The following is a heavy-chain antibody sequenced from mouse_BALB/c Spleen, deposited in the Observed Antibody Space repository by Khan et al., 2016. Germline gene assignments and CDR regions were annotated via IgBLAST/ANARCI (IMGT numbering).Heavy chain of an antibody. Sequence: EVQLQESGAELVKPGASVKLSCTASGFNIKDTYMHWVKQRPEQGLEWIGRIDPANGNTKYDPKFQGKATITADTSSHTAYLQLSSLTSEDTADYYCARSRYDYDVGFAYWGQGTLVTVSA. CDR1: GFNIKDTY. CDR2: IDPANGNT. CDR3: ARSRYDYDVGFAY. D-gene: IGHD2-4*01. J-gene: IGHJ3*01. V-gene: IGHV14-3*02.